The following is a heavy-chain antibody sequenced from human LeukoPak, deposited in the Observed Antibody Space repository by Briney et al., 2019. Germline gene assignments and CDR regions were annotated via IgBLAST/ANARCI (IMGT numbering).Heavy chain of an antibody. J-gene: IGHJ4*02. D-gene: IGHD3-9*01. V-gene: IGHV4-31*03. CDR1: GVSISSGGYY. CDR3: AREETGFDY. Sequence: SETLSLTCTVSGVSISSGGYYWGWIRQHPGKGLEWIGYIYYSGSTYYNPSLKSRVTISVDTSKNQFSLKLSSVTAADTAVYYCAREETGFDYWGQGTLVTVSS. CDR2: IYYSGST.